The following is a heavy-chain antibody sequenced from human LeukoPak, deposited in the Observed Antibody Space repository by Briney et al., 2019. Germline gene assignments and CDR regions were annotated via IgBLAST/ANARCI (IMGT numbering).Heavy chain of an antibody. Sequence: GGSLRLSCTASGFIFSGYWMSWVRQAPGKGLEWVANMRQAGSETYYVDSVKGRFTISRDNAKNSLYLQMNSLRAEDTAVYYCARGLLQYVDWLLPSFDYWGQGTLVTVSS. D-gene: IGHD3-9*01. CDR3: ARGLLQYVDWLLPSFDY. CDR2: MRQAGSET. CDR1: GFIFSGYW. J-gene: IGHJ4*02. V-gene: IGHV3-7*01.